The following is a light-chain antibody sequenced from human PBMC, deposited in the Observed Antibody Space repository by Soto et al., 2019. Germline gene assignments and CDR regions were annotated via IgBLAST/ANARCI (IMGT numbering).Light chain of an antibody. J-gene: IGLJ2*01. Sequence: QSVLTQPPSVSGAPGQRVTISCTGSSNDVHWYQHVPGTAPKLLIYSNRNRPSGVPDRFSGSKSGTSASLAITGLQADDEADYYCHSYDSSLSGVVFGGGTKFTVL. V-gene: IGLV1-40*01. CDR2: SNR. CDR3: HSYDSSLSGVV. CDR1: SND.